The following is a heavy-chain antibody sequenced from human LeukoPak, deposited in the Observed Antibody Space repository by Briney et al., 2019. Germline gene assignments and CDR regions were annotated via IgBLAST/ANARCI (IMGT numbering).Heavy chain of an antibody. CDR3: ARTGTTPYYHGMDV. CDR1: GYTFTGYY. Sequence: GASVKVSCKASGYTFTGYYMHWVRQAPGQGLERMGWINPNSGGTNYAQKFQGRVTMTRDTSISTAYMELSRLRSDDTAVYYCARTGTTPYYHGMDVWGQGTTVTVSS. V-gene: IGHV1-2*02. D-gene: IGHD1-7*01. CDR2: INPNSGGT. J-gene: IGHJ6*02.